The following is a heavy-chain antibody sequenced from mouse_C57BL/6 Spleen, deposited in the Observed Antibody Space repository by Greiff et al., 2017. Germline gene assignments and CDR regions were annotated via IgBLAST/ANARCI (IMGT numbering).Heavy chain of an antibody. CDR3: ARAFYYSNYEDFDY. J-gene: IGHJ2*01. Sequence: QVQLKQPGAELVKPGASVKMSCKASGYTFTSYWITWVKQRPGQGLEWIGDIYPGSGSTNYNEKFKSKATLTVDTSSSTAYMQLSSLTSEDSAVYYCARAFYYSNYEDFDYWGQGTTLTVSS. CDR2: IYPGSGST. CDR1: GYTFTSYW. V-gene: IGHV1-55*01. D-gene: IGHD2-5*01.